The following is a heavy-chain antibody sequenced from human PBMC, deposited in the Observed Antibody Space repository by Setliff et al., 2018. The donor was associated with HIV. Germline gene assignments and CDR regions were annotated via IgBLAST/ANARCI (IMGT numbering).Heavy chain of an antibody. D-gene: IGHD3-10*01. Sequence: PGGSLRLSCAASRFDSNNYWMCWVRQAPGKGLEWVANIGQDGSEKNYVDSVKGRFTISRDNAKNSMDLQMNSLRAEDTAIYYCARKLRPGHGVDVWGQGTTVTV. J-gene: IGHJ6*02. CDR1: RFDSNNYW. CDR2: IGQDGSEK. V-gene: IGHV3-7*01. CDR3: ARKLRPGHGVDV.